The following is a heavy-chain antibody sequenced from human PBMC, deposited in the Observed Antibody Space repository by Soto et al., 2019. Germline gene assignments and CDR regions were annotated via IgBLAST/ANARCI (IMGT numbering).Heavy chain of an antibody. Sequence: ESLKISCKGSGYSFTSYWIGWVRQMPGKGLEWMGIIYPGDSDTRYSPSFQGQVTISADKSISTAYLQWSSLKASDTAMYYCASPSRDGYKDNYYYYGMDVWGQGTTVTVSS. CDR3: ASPSRDGYKDNYYYYGMDV. CDR1: GYSFTSYW. J-gene: IGHJ6*02. V-gene: IGHV5-51*01. D-gene: IGHD5-12*01. CDR2: IYPGDSDT.